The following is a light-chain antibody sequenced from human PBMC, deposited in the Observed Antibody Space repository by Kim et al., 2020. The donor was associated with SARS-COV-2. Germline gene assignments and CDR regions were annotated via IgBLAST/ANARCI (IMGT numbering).Light chain of an antibody. CDR2: SAF. CDR3: QQYSDSPLT. Sequence: VLTQFPGTLSLSPGEKATLSCRASQSVRDGYIAWYQHKPGRAPRLLIFSAFRRATGVPDRFSGSGSGTDFTLTITRLEPEDFALYYCQQYSDSPLTFGGGTKLEI. CDR1: QSVRDGY. J-gene: IGKJ4*01. V-gene: IGKV3-20*01.